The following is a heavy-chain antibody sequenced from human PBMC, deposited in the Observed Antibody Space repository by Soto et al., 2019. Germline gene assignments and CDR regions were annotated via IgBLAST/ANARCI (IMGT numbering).Heavy chain of an antibody. CDR3: AKVIGGANQDDY. CDR2: ISYDGSNT. J-gene: IGHJ4*02. CDR1: GFTFSSYG. D-gene: IGHD3-16*01. V-gene: IGHV3-30*18. Sequence: QVQLVESGGGVVQPGRSLRLSCAASGFTFSSYGMHWVRQAPGKGLEWVAVISYDGSNTYYADSVKGRFTISRDNSKNTLYLQMNSVSAEDTSVYYCAKVIGGANQDDYWGQGTLVTVSS.